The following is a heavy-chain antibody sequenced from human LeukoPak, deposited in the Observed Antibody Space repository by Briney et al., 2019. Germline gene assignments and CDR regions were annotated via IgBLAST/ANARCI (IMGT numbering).Heavy chain of an antibody. CDR1: GLTFSDYY. D-gene: IGHD1-26*01. CDR3: ARFPVGPGLYYVDY. J-gene: IGHJ4*02. CDR2: ISTTGSAI. V-gene: IGHV3-11*01. Sequence: GGSLRLSCAASGLTFSDYYMTWIRQAPGKGLEWVSHISTTGSAIYSADSVKGRFTISRENAKNSLYLRMSSLRAEDTAVYYCARFPVGPGLYYVDYWGQGTMVTVSS.